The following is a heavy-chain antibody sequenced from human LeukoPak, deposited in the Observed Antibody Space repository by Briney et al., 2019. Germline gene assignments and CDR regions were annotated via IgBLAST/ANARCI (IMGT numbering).Heavy chain of an antibody. CDR2: IYPGDSDT. CDR1: GYSFTSYW. D-gene: IGHD1-26*01. Sequence: GESLKISCKGSGYSFTSYWIGWVRQMPGKGLEWMGIIYPGDSDTRYSPSFQGQVTISADKSISTAYLQWSSLKASDTAMYYCARRGSGSYESGYYYYYGMGVWGQGTTVTVSS. J-gene: IGHJ6*02. V-gene: IGHV5-51*01. CDR3: ARRGSGSYESGYYYYYGMGV.